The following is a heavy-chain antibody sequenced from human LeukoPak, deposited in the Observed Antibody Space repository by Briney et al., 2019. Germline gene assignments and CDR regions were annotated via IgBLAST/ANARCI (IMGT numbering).Heavy chain of an antibody. Sequence: SETLSLTCTVSGGSVSTSSYYWGWIRQPPGKGLEWIGSIFYSGSTSYNPSFKSRVTISVDTSKNQFSLKLSSVTAADTAVYYCARGIYWFDPWGQGTLVTVSS. J-gene: IGHJ5*02. CDR3: ARGIYWFDP. CDR2: IFYSGST. V-gene: IGHV4-39*01. CDR1: GGSVSTSSYY.